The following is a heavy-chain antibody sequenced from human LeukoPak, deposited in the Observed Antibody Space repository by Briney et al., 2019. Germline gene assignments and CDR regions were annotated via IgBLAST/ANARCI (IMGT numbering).Heavy chain of an antibody. J-gene: IGHJ4*02. Sequence: GGSLRLSCAASGFSFSSYGMHWVRQAPGKGLEWVAVISYDGSNKYYADSVKGRFTISRDNSKNTLYLQMNSLRAEDTAVYYCAKDPSYNWNYLTYWGQGTLVTVSS. CDR3: AKDPSYNWNYLTY. D-gene: IGHD1-20*01. V-gene: IGHV3-30*18. CDR2: ISYDGSNK. CDR1: GFSFSSYG.